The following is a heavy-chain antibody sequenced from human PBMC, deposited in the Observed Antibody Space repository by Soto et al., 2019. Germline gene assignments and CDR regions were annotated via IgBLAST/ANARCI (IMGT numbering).Heavy chain of an antibody. V-gene: IGHV4-31*03. CDR1: GDSISSGGYY. CDR2: IYYSGST. J-gene: IGHJ4*02. Sequence: PSETLSLTCTVSGDSISSGGYYWSWIRQHPGKGLEWIGYIYYSGSTYYSPSLKSRVTMSVDTSKNQFSLKVGSVTAADTAVYYCARVRTPTMVTNNWGQGTLVTVSS. D-gene: IGHD3-10*01. CDR3: ARVRTPTMVTNN.